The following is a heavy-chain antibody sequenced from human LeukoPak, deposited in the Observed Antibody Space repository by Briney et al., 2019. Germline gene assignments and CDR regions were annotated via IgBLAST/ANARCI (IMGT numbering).Heavy chain of an antibody. CDR3: AGGRGPDGPYYFDY. V-gene: IGHV3-30-3*01. CDR2: ISYDGGNK. CDR1: GFTFSSYA. Sequence: GRSLRLSCAASGFTFSSYAMHWVRQAPGKGLEWVAVISYDGGNKYYADSVKGRFTISRDNSKNTLYLQMNSLRAEDTAAYYCAGGRGPDGPYYFDYWGQGTLVTVSS. D-gene: IGHD4-23*01. J-gene: IGHJ4*02.